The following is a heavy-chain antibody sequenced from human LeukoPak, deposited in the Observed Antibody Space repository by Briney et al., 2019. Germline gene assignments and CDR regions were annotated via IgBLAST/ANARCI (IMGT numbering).Heavy chain of an antibody. D-gene: IGHD2-15*01. CDR3: ARHFGRVVAAATLRWLDS. J-gene: IGHJ4*02. V-gene: IGHV5-51*01. CDR1: GYSFSNYW. Sequence: RGESLKISCKGSGYSFSNYWIGWVRQMPGKGLGWMGIIYPGASDTRYSPSFQGPVTISADKSISTAYLQWNSLKASDTAMYYGARHFGRVVAAATLRWLDSWGQGNLVTVSS. CDR2: IYPGASDT.